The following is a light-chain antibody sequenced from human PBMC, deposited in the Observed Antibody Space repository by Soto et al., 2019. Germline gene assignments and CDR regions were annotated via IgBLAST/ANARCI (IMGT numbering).Light chain of an antibody. CDR2: GAS. V-gene: IGKV3-15*01. CDR1: QTISTN. CDR3: QQNYNTLPIT. Sequence: EIMMTQSPDTLSVSPGERATLSCRASQTISTNLAWYQQKSGQAPRLLIYGASTRAAGIPARFSGSGSGTQFTLTINSLQSEDFATYYCQQNYNTLPITFGQGTRLEIK. J-gene: IGKJ5*01.